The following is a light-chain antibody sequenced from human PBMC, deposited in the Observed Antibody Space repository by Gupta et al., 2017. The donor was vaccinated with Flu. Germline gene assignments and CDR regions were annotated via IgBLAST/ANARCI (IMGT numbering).Light chain of an antibody. CDR1: ESIGNY. J-gene: IGKJ1*01. CDR3: QQSDITPRT. CDR2: AAS. V-gene: IGKV1-39*01. Sequence: PSFLCASVVDRVPTSCRARESIGNYFSCYQQTPGKAPNLLIFAASSVESGLPSRFSGSSSGTDFTLTISMLHPEDFATYYCQQSDITPRTFGQGTKVEVK.